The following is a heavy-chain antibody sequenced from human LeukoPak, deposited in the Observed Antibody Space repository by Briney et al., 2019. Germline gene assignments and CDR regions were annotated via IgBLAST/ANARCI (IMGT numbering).Heavy chain of an antibody. D-gene: IGHD2-15*01. J-gene: IGHJ4*02. CDR1: GGTFNSYT. CDR3: ARGDQAGDGIDY. V-gene: IGHV1-69*02. CDR2: IIPMLPVA. Sequence: SVKVSCKSSGGTFNSYTITWVRQAPGQGLEWMGRIIPMLPVANYAQKFQGRVTITADKSTSTAYMELSSLTSEDTAVYYCARGDQAGDGIDYWGQGTLVTVSS.